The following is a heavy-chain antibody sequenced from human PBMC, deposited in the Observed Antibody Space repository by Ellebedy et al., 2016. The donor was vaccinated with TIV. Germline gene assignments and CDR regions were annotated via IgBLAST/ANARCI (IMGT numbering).Heavy chain of an antibody. Sequence: GESLKISCAASGFTVNSYFMSWDRQAPGKGLEWVSIIYKDGGTNYTDSALGRFTISRDNSENTLYLQMDSLRAEDTAVYYCARDPGGGGNYGDNWFDPWGQGTLVTVTS. D-gene: IGHD4-17*01. V-gene: IGHV3-66*01. CDR3: ARDPGGGGNYGDNWFDP. CDR2: IYKDGGT. J-gene: IGHJ5*02. CDR1: GFTVNSYF.